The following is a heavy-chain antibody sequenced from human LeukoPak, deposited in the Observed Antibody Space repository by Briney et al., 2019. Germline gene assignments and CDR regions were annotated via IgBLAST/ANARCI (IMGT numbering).Heavy chain of an antibody. J-gene: IGHJ3*02. Sequence: XXTXXGXSISSSSYYWGWIRQPPGKGLEWIGSIYYSGSTYYNLSLKSRVTISVDTSKNQFSLKLSSVTAADTAVYYCARQRITMIVVDDAFDIWGQGTMVTVXS. CDR1: GXSISSSSYY. CDR2: IYYSGST. V-gene: IGHV4-39*01. CDR3: ARQRITMIVVDDAFDI. D-gene: IGHD3-22*01.